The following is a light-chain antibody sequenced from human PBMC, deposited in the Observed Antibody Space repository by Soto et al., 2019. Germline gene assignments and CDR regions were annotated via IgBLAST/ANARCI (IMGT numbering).Light chain of an antibody. CDR1: QSLVHSDGNTY. V-gene: IGKV2-24*01. CDR2: KIS. J-gene: IGKJ2*01. CDR3: MQATQSYT. Sequence: DIVLTQPPLSSPVTLGQPASISCRSSQSLVHSDGNTYFNWLQQRPGQPPRLLSYKISKRFPGVTDRFSGSGAGTYFTLKISRVEAEDVGVYYCMQATQSYTLGQGTKREIK.